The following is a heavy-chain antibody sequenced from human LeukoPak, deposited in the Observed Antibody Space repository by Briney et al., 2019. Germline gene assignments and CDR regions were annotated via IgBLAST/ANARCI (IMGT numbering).Heavy chain of an antibody. Sequence: GASVKVSCKASGYTFTGYYMHWVRQAPGQGLEWMGWINPNSGGTNYAQKFQGRVTMTRDTSISTAYMELSRLRSDDTAVYYCARDRRITGTKYYYYYMDVWGKGATVTVSS. V-gene: IGHV1-2*02. CDR1: GYTFTGYY. D-gene: IGHD1-7*01. CDR3: ARDRRITGTKYYYYYMDV. J-gene: IGHJ6*03. CDR2: INPNSGGT.